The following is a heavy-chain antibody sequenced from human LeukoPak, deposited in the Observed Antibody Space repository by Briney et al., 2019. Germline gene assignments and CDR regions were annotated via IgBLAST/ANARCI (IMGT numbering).Heavy chain of an antibody. CDR2: IKSDGSSI. V-gene: IGHV3-74*01. CDR3: ARRLDY. CDR1: GFTFSRYW. Sequence: GGSLRLSCAASGFTFSRYWMHWVRQAPGKGLVWVSRIKSDGSSIIYADSVKGRFTISRDNSKNTLFLQMNSLRVEDSAVYYCARRLDYWGQGTLVTVSS. D-gene: IGHD4-11*01. J-gene: IGHJ4*02.